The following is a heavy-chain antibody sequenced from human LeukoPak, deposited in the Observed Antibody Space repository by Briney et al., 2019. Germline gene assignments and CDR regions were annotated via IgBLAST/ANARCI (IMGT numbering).Heavy chain of an antibody. CDR2: INPTTSGT. D-gene: IGHD3-22*01. CDR1: GYTFSGYY. CDR3: AKVIAGVVAFDY. Sequence: GASVKVSCKASGYTFSGYYMHWVRQAPGQGLEWMGWINPTTSGTQYAQKFQGRVTMTSDTSISTAYMELNRLRSDDTAIYYCAKVIAGVVAFDYWGQGTLVTVSS. V-gene: IGHV1-2*02. J-gene: IGHJ4*02.